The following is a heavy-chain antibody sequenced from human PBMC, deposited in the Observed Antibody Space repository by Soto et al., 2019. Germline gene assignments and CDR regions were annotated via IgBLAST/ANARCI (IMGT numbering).Heavy chain of an antibody. D-gene: IGHD2-8*01. CDR2: IPPSGATT. J-gene: IGHJ4*02. Sequence: GGSLRLSCAASGFTFRIFAMSWVRQAPGKGLEWVSSIPPSGATTYYADSVKGRFAISRDNSKSTLYLQMNSLGAEDTAVYYCAKPYGPPAFDFWGQGAQVTVSS. CDR3: AKPYGPPAFDF. V-gene: IGHV3-23*01. CDR1: GFTFRIFA.